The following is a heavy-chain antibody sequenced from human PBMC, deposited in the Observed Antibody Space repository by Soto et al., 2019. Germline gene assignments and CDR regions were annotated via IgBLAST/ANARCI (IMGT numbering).Heavy chain of an antibody. D-gene: IGHD2-21*01. CDR3: ARGRWQKYCANPYCFTFDS. Sequence: QVHLVESGGGVVQPGRSLRLSCTASGFSLSDYGMHWVRQAPGKGLEWVAFISFDGGDTYYADSLRGRFTVSRDNSKDTLYLQVNSLRDDDTAVFYCARGRWQKYCANPYCFTFDSWGQGTLVTVSS. CDR1: GFSLSDYG. CDR2: ISFDGGDT. V-gene: IGHV3-30*03. J-gene: IGHJ4*02.